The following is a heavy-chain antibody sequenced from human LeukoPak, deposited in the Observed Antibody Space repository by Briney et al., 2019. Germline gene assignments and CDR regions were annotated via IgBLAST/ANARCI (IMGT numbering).Heavy chain of an antibody. J-gene: IGHJ4*02. V-gene: IGHV4-4*02. Sequence: SETLSLTCAVSGGSISSSNWWSWVRQPPGKGLEWIGEIYHSGSTNYNPSLKSRVTISVDTSKNQFSLKLSSVTAADTAVYYCARESGFRKQWLVIDYWGQGTLVTVSS. CDR3: ARESGFRKQWLVIDY. CDR2: IYHSGST. D-gene: IGHD6-19*01. CDR1: GGSISSSNW.